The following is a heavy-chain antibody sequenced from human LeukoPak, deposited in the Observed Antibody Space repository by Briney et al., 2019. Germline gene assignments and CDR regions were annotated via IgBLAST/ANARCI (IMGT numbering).Heavy chain of an antibody. CDR2: INPNSGGT. CDR1: GYTFTGYY. CDR3: ARVRDCSSTSCYVFDY. V-gene: IGHV1-2*02. J-gene: IGHJ4*02. D-gene: IGHD2-2*01. Sequence: ASVKVSCKASGYTFTGYYMHWVRQAPGQGLEWMGWINPNSGGTNYAQKFQGRVTMTRDTSISTAYMELSRLRSDDTAVYYCARVRDCSSTSCYVFDYWGQGTLVTVSS.